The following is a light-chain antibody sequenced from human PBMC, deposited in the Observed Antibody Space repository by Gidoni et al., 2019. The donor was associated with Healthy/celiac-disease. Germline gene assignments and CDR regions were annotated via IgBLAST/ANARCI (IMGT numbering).Light chain of an antibody. V-gene: IGLV2-14*01. Sequence: QSALTQPVSVSGSPGQSITISCTGTSSDVGGYNYVSWYQQHPGKAPKLMIYDVSNRPSGVSNRFSGSKSGNTASLTISGLQAEDEADYYCSSYTSSSTRGVFGGGTKMTV. J-gene: IGLJ2*01. CDR3: SSYTSSSTRGV. CDR2: DVS. CDR1: SSDVGGYNY.